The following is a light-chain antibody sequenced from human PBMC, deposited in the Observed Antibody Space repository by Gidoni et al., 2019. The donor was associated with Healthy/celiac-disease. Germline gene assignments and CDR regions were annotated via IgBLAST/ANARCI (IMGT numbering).Light chain of an antibody. CDR2: DAS. Sequence: EIVLTQSPATLSFSPGERATLSCSASPSVSSYLAWYQQKPVQAPRRLLYDASNRATCIPARFSGSGSGTDFTLTISSLEPEDFAVYYCQQRSNWPPLYTYGLVTKLEIK. CDR1: PSVSSY. J-gene: IGKJ2*01. V-gene: IGKV3-11*01. CDR3: QQRSNWPPLYT.